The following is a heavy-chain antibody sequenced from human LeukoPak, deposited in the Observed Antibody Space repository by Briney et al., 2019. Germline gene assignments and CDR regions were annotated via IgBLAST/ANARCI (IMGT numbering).Heavy chain of an antibody. Sequence: PSETLSLTCIVSGGSISSSYWTWIRQPPGKGLEWIGYIHDSGTTNSNPSLKSRVTISLDTSRNQFSLKLTSVTAADTAVYYCARLYGYTYGHGGMDVWGQGTTVTVSS. V-gene: IGHV4-59*08. D-gene: IGHD5-18*01. CDR1: GGSISSSY. CDR2: IHDSGTT. J-gene: IGHJ6*02. CDR3: ARLYGYTYGHGGMDV.